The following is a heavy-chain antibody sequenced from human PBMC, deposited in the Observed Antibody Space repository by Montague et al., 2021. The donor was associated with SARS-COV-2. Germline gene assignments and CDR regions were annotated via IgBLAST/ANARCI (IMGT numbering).Heavy chain of an antibody. V-gene: IGHV4-34*01. CDR3: ARARGRTGWFDS. Sequence: SETLSLTCTVSGGSISSYYWNWIRQSPGKGLETLGEINHSGSTNYNPSLKSRVTISVDMSKSQVSLNLTSVTAADTAIYFCARARGRTGWFDSWGQGIQVTVSS. CDR1: GGSISSYY. D-gene: IGHD3-10*01. J-gene: IGHJ5*01. CDR2: INHSGST.